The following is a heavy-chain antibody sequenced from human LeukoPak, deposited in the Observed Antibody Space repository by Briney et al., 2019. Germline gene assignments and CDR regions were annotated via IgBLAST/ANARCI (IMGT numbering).Heavy chain of an antibody. Sequence: PGGSLRLSCAASGFTFSSYGMHWVRQAPGKGLEWVAVISYDGSNKYYADSVKGRFTISRDNSKNTLYLQMNSLKTEDTAVYYCTTERDVEMATITDYWGQGTLVTVSS. J-gene: IGHJ4*02. CDR2: ISYDGSNK. CDR3: TTERDVEMATITDY. CDR1: GFTFSSYG. D-gene: IGHD5-24*01. V-gene: IGHV3-30*03.